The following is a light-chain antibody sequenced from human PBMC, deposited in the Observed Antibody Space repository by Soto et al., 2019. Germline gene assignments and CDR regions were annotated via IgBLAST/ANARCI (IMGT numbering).Light chain of an antibody. V-gene: IGLV2-23*01. Sequence: QSALTQPASVSGSPGQSISISCTGTSSDVGSYNFVSWYQQHPGKVPKLLVYEATKRPSGVSNRFSGSKSGNTASLTISCLQAEDDADYYCCSYAGSGTLVFGGGTKLTVL. CDR1: SSDVGSYNF. CDR2: EAT. CDR3: CSYAGSGTLV. J-gene: IGLJ3*02.